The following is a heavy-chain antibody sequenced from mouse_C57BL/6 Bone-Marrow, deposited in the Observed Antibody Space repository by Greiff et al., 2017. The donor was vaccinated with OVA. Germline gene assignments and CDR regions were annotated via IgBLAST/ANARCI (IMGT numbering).Heavy chain of an antibody. CDR3: AREGDGYYSFDY. D-gene: IGHD2-3*01. CDR1: GYTFTSYW. V-gene: IGHV1-55*01. CDR2: IYPGSGST. J-gene: IGHJ2*01. Sequence: QVQLQQPGAELVKPGASVKMSCKASGYTFTSYWITWVKQRPGQGLEWIGDIYPGSGSTNYNEKFKSKATLTVDTSSSTAYMQLSSLTSEDSAVYFCAREGDGYYSFDYWGQGTTLTVSS.